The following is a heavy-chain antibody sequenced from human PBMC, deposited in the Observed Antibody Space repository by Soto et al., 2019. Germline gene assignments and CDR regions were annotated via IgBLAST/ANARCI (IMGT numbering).Heavy chain of an antibody. Sequence: SETLSVTCSVSGGSLSNYDCSWIRRPPGKGLEWIGYIYHSGSTNYNPSLRSRVTISVDTSKNQFSLELSSVTAADTAVYYCARDMDGTPGALDIRGQGTMVTVSS. CDR3: ARDMDGTPGALDI. J-gene: IGHJ3*02. CDR2: IYHSGST. D-gene: IGHD3-10*01. CDR1: GGSLSNYD. V-gene: IGHV4-59*01.